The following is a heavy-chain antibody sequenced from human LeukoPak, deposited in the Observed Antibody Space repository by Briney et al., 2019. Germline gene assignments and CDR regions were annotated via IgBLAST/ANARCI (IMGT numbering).Heavy chain of an antibody. Sequence: ASVKVSCKASGYTFTGYYMHWVRQAPGQGLEWMGWINPNSGGTNYAQKLQGRVTMTTDTSTSTAYMELRSLRSDDTAVYYCARPGGYYYDSSGYYTYYFDYWGQGTLVTVSS. J-gene: IGHJ4*02. D-gene: IGHD3-22*01. V-gene: IGHV1-2*02. CDR1: GYTFTGYY. CDR2: INPNSGGT. CDR3: ARPGGYYYDSSGYYTYYFDY.